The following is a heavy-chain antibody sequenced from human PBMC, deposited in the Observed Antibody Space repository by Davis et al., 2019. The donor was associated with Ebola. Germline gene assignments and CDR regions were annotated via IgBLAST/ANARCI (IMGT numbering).Heavy chain of an antibody. CDR1: GYTFTGYY. J-gene: IGHJ5*02. V-gene: IGHV1-2*02. D-gene: IGHD3-22*01. Sequence: ASVKVSCKASGYTFTGYYMHWVRQAPGQGLEWMGWINPNSGGTNYAQKFQGRVTITADESTSTAYMELSSLRSEDTAVYYCARQDSSGYWYWFDPWGQGTLVTVSS. CDR2: INPNSGGT. CDR3: ARQDSSGYWYWFDP.